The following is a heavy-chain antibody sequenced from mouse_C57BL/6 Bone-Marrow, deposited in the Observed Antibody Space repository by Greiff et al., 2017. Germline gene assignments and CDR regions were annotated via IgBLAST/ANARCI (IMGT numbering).Heavy chain of an antibody. CDR1: GFTFSDYY. CDR2: ISNGGGST. J-gene: IGHJ1*03. CDR3: ARQNYDYPLGYFDV. V-gene: IGHV5-12*01. D-gene: IGHD2-4*01. Sequence: EVQGVESGGGLVQPGGSLKLSCAASGFTFSDYYMYWVRQTPEKRLEWVAYISNGGGSTYYPDTVKGRFTISRDNAKNTLYLQMSRLKSEDTAMYYCARQNYDYPLGYFDVWGTGTTVTVSS.